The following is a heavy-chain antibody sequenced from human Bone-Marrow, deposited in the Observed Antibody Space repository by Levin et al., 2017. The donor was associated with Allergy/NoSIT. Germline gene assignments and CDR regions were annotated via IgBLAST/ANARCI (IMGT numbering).Heavy chain of an antibody. CDR3: ARDDVGPQQSDYYFMDV. D-gene: IGHD6-13*01. Sequence: SSETLSLTCSVSGGSISTGFHFWSWIRQPAGKGLEWIGRITASGIPNYNPSLLSRVTISMETSKNQFSLKLSSVTASDTAVYYCARDDVGPQQSDYYFMDVWGKGITVTVSS. V-gene: IGHV4-61*02. CDR1: GGSISTGFHF. J-gene: IGHJ6*03. CDR2: ITASGIP.